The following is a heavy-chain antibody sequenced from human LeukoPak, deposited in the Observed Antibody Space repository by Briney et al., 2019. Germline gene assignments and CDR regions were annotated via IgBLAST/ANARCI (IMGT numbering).Heavy chain of an antibody. V-gene: IGHV3-15*01. CDR2: IKSKTDGGTT. CDR1: GFTFSNAW. CDR3: TTWYCSSTSCPEDY. D-gene: IGHD2-2*01. J-gene: IGHJ4*02. Sequence: GGSLRLSCAASGFTFSNAWMSWVRQAPGKGLEWVGCIKSKTDGGTTDYAALVKGRFTISRDDSKNTLYLQMNSLKTEDTAVYYCTTWYCSSTSCPEDYWGQGTLVTVSS.